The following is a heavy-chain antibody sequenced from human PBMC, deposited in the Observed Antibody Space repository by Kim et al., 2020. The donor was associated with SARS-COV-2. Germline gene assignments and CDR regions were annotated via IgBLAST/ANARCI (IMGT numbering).Heavy chain of an antibody. CDR2: IYYSGST. Sequence: SETLSLTCTVSGGSISSGGYYWSWIRQHPGKGLEWIGYIYYSGSTYYNPSLKSRVTISVNTSKNQFSLKLSSVTAADTAVYYCARSAASGGSGKKRGNWFDPWGQGTLVTVSS. CDR3: ARSAASGGSGKKRGNWFDP. CDR1: GGSISSGGYY. J-gene: IGHJ5*02. V-gene: IGHV4-31*03. D-gene: IGHD3-10*01.